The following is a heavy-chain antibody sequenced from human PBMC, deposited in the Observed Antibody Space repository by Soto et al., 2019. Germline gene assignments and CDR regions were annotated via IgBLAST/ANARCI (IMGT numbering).Heavy chain of an antibody. V-gene: IGHV3-33*06. J-gene: IGHJ3*01. CDR3: AKEKGTGRAPNGAYDV. CDR2: IFNDAGNE. Sequence: QVQLVESGGVVVQPGRSLRLSCAASGFTFKDCAMHWVRQAPGKGLEWVSIIFNDAGNEYYTESVKGRFTISRDNSKNTLYLQMNSLRDEDTAVYYCAKEKGTGRAPNGAYDVWGRGTRVTVSS. CDR1: GFTFKDCA. D-gene: IGHD2-8*02.